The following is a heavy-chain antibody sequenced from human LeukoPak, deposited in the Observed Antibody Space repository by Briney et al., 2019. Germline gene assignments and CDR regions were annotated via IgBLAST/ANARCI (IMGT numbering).Heavy chain of an antibody. CDR3: ARDKSDSSSWYYY. V-gene: IGHV1-2*06. J-gene: IGHJ4*02. CDR2: INPNSGGT. Sequence: ASVKVSCKASGYTFTGYYMHWVRQAPGQGLEWMGRINPNSGGTNYAQKCQGRVTMTRDTSISTAYMELRRLRSDDTAVCYCARDKSDSSSWYYYGGQGTLVTVSS. CDR1: GYTFTGYY. D-gene: IGHD6-13*01.